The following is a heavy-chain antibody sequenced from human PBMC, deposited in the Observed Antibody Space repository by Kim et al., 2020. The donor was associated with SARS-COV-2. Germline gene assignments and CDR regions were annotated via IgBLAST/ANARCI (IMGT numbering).Heavy chain of an antibody. CDR3: ARDRGPLGRPTSGY. CDR2: INPNSGGT. D-gene: IGHD3-10*01. J-gene: IGHJ4*02. CDR1: GYTFTGYY. Sequence: ASVKVSCKASGYTFTGYYMHWVRQAPGQGLEWMGWINPNSGGTNYAQKFQGRVTMTRDTSISTAYMELSRLRSDDTAVYYCARDRGPLGRPTSGYWGQGTLVTVSS. V-gene: IGHV1-2*02.